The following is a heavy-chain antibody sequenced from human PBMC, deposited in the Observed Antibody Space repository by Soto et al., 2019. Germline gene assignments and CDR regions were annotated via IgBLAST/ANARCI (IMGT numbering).Heavy chain of an antibody. V-gene: IGHV3-74*01. J-gene: IGHJ6*03. D-gene: IGHD1-7*01. CDR1: GFTFSSYW. CDR3: ARENRITGTSDYYYMDV. Sequence: EVQLVESGGGLVQPGGSLRLSCAASGFTFSSYWMHWVRQAPGKGLVWVSRINSDGSSTSYADSVKGRFTISRDNAKNTLYLQMNSLRAEDTAVYYCARENRITGTSDYYYMDVWGKGTTVTVSS. CDR2: INSDGSST.